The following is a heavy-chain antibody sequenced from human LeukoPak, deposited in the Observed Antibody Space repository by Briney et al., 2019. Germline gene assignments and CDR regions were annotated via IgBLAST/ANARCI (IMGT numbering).Heavy chain of an antibody. V-gene: IGHV1-8*03. J-gene: IGHJ5*02. Sequence: CRASAYNFTTNYFGWVRHHIGQGLEWMGWLNPNSGNAGYAQKVRGRVTISRNTSISTAYMELSSLRSDDTAIYYCARRKFLGWFDPWGQGTLVTVSS. CDR3: ARRKFLGWFDP. D-gene: IGHD7-27*01. CDR1: AYNFTTNY. CDR2: LNPNSGNA.